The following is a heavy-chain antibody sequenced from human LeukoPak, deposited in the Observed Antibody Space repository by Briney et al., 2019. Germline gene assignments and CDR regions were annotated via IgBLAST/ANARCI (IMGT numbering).Heavy chain of an antibody. D-gene: IGHD5-24*01. CDR2: ISSGGTT. CDR1: GLTFSSCE. J-gene: IGHJ4*02. CDR3: ATVRRIGNNDIDH. Sequence: PGGSLRLSXAAAGLTFSSCEMNWVRRPPGGGLEWLSHISSGGTTYYIDSVRGRFSIFRDDAKNSLYLQMNNLRVEDTGLYYCATVRRIGNNDIDHWGQGTLVT. V-gene: IGHV3-48*03.